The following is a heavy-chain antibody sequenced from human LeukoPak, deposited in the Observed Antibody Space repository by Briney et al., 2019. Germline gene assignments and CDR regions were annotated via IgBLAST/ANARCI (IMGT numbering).Heavy chain of an antibody. CDR1: GGTFSSYA. Sequence: SVKVSCKASGGTFSSYAISWVRQAPGQGLEWMGGIIPIFGTANCAQKFQGRVTITADKSTSTAYMELSSLRSEDTAVYYCARLCSIRWCLHDWFDPWGQGTLVTVSS. D-gene: IGHD2-21*01. V-gene: IGHV1-69*06. CDR2: IIPIFGTA. CDR3: ARLCSIRWCLHDWFDP. J-gene: IGHJ5*02.